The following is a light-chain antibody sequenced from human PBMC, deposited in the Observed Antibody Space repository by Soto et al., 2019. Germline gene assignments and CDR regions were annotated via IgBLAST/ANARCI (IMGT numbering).Light chain of an antibody. V-gene: IGKV1-12*01. J-gene: IGKJ2*03. CDR1: HDVSSW. CDR2: GAS. CDR3: QQANSPYS. Sequence: DIHMTQSPSSFAASVGDRVTITCRASHDVSSWLAWYQQKPGKAPRLLIYGASTLQSGVPSRFSGSGSGTDFTLTISSLQPEDFASYYCQQANSPYSFGQGTKLEIK.